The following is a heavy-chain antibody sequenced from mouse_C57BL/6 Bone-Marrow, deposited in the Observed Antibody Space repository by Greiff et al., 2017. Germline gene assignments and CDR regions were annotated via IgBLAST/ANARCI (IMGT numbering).Heavy chain of an antibody. CDR1: GFTFSSYA. CDR2: ISDGGSYT. Sequence: EVQLVQSGGGLVKPGGSLKLSCAASGFTFSSYAMSWVRQTPEKRLEWVATISDGGSYTYYPDNVKGRFTLSRDNATNNLYLQMSHLKSEDTAMYYCARLDYYAMDYWGQGTSVTVSS. V-gene: IGHV5-4*01. J-gene: IGHJ4*01. CDR3: ARLDYYAMDY.